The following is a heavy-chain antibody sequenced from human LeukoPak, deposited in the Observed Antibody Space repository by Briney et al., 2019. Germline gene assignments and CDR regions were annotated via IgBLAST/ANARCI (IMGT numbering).Heavy chain of an antibody. Sequence: PGGSLRLSCAASGFTFTTYWMGWVRQAPGKGLEWVASIKQDGNEKCYVDSVKGRFTISRDNAKNSLYLQMNSLRAEDTAFYYCARPLLYYYGSETYFWFDPWGQGTLVTVSS. V-gene: IGHV3-7*01. J-gene: IGHJ5*02. CDR1: GFTFTTYW. CDR2: IKQDGNEK. D-gene: IGHD3-10*01. CDR3: ARPLLYYYGSETYFWFDP.